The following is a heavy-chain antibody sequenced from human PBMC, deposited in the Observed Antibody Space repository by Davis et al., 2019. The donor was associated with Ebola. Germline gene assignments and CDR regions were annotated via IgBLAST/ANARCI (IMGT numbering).Heavy chain of an antibody. D-gene: IGHD3-3*01. V-gene: IGHV3-23*01. CDR2: ITGSGGTP. Sequence: GESLKISCAASGFSFSRFAMSWVRQAPGKGLEWVSTITGSGGTPYYADSVKGRFTISRDNSKNTLYLQKNSLRAEDTAVYYCAKHNDFWSGYPDYWGQGTLVIVSS. CDR1: GFSFSRFA. CDR3: AKHNDFWSGYPDY. J-gene: IGHJ4*02.